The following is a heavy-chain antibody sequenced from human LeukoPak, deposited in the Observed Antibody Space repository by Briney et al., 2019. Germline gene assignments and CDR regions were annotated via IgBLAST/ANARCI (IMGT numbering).Heavy chain of an antibody. V-gene: IGHV3-21*01. CDR2: ISSSSSYI. J-gene: IGHJ4*02. CDR1: GFTFSSYS. D-gene: IGHD4-17*01. Sequence: GGSLRLSCAASGFTFSSYSMNWVRQAPGKGLEWVSSISSSSSYIYYADSVKGRFTISRDNAKNSLYLQMNSLRAEVTAVYYCARDLAHGDYDYWGQGTLVTVSS. CDR3: ARDLAHGDYDY.